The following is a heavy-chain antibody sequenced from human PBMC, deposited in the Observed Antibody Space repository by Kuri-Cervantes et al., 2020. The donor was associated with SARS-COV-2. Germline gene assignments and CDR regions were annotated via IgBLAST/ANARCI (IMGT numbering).Heavy chain of an antibody. V-gene: IGHV1-69*13. CDR3: ACGFLEWLSRRYYYGMDV. CDR2: IIPIFGTA. CDR1: GYTFTSYN. J-gene: IGHJ6*02. Sequence: SVKVSCKASGYTFTSYNMHWVRQAPGQGLEWMGGIIPIFGTANYAQKFQGRVTITADESTSTAYMELSSLRSEDTAVYYCACGFLEWLSRRYYYGMDVWGQGTTVTVSS. D-gene: IGHD3-3*01.